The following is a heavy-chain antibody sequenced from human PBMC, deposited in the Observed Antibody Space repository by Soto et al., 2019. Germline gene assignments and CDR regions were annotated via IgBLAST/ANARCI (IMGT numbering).Heavy chain of an antibody. D-gene: IGHD3-10*01. J-gene: IGHJ6*02. CDR3: AKDIFGWYYGSGSYLVPYYYGMDV. V-gene: IGHV3-30*18. CDR2: ISYDGSNK. Sequence: GGSLRLSCAASGFTFSSYGMHWVRQAPGKGLEWVAVISYDGSNKYYADSVKGRFTISRDNSKNTLYLQMNSLRAEDTAVYYCAKDIFGWYYGSGSYLVPYYYGMDVWGQGTTVTVSS. CDR1: GFTFSSYG.